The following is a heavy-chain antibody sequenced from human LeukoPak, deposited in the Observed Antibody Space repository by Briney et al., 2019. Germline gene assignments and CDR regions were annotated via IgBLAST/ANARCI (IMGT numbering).Heavy chain of an antibody. J-gene: IGHJ3*02. D-gene: IGHD1-26*01. V-gene: IGHV3-48*01. CDR3: ARLYSGSYHDDFDI. CDR1: GFTFSSYS. Sequence: PGGSLRLSCAASGFTFSSYSMNWVRQAPGKGLEWVSYISSSSSTIYYADSVKGRFTISRDNAKNSLYLQMNSLRAEDTAVYYCARLYSGSYHDDFDIWGQGTMVTVSS. CDR2: ISSSSSTI.